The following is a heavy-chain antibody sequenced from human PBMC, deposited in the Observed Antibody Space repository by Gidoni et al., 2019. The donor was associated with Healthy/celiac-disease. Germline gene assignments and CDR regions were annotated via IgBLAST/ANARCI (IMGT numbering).Heavy chain of an antibody. D-gene: IGHD3-9*01. CDR1: GFSLSTSGVG. V-gene: IGHV2-5*01. Sequence: QITLKESGPTLVKPTQTLTLTCTFSGFSLSTSGVGVGWIRQPPGKALEWLALIYWNDDKRYSPSLKSRLTITKDTSKNQVVLTMTNMDPVDTATYYCAHSGANHLRYFDWNDYWGQGTLVTVSS. J-gene: IGHJ4*02. CDR3: AHSGANHLRYFDWNDY. CDR2: IYWNDDK.